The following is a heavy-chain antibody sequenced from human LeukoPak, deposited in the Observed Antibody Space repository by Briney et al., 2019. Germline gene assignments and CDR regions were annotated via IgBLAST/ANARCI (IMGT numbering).Heavy chain of an antibody. CDR1: GGSISSYY. CDR2: IYYSGST. V-gene: IGHV4-59*01. J-gene: IGHJ4*02. Sequence: SETLCLTCTVSGGSISSYYWSWIRQPPGKGLEWIGYIYYSGSTNYNPSLKSRVTISVDTSKNQFSLKLSSVTAADTAVYYCARVGYCSGGSCYVGLMDYWGQGTLVTASS. D-gene: IGHD2-15*01. CDR3: ARVGYCSGGSCYVGLMDY.